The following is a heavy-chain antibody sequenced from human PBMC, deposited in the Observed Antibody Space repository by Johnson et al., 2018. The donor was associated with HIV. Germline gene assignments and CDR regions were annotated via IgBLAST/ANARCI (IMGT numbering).Heavy chain of an antibody. J-gene: IGHJ3*02. V-gene: IGHV3-33*01. Sequence: QVQLVESGGGVVQPGRSLRLSCAASGFTFSSYGMHWVRQAPGKGLEWVAVIWYDGSNKYYADSVKGRFTISRDNSKNTLYLQMNSLRAGDTAVYYCARGAFRVRGVYDAFDIWGQGTMVTVSS. CDR1: GFTFSSYG. CDR3: ARGAFRVRGVYDAFDI. CDR2: IWYDGSNK. D-gene: IGHD3-10*01.